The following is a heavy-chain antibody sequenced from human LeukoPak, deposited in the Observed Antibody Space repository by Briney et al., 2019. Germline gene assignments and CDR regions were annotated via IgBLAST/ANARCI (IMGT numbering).Heavy chain of an antibody. V-gene: IGHV3-21*01. J-gene: IGHJ6*02. D-gene: IGHD4-17*01. CDR2: ISSSSSYI. Sequence: GGSLRLSCAASGFTFRSYSMNWVRQAPGKGLGWVSSISSSSSYIYYADSVKGRFTISRDNAKNSLYLQMNSLRAEDTAVYYCARDLRGDYADYYYGMDVWGQGTTVTVSS. CDR1: GFTFRSYS. CDR3: ARDLRGDYADYYYGMDV.